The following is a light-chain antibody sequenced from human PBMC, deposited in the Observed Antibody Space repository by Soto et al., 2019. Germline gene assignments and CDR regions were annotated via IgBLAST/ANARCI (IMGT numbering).Light chain of an antibody. V-gene: IGLV2-8*01. CDR1: SSDVGGYNY. CDR2: DVS. J-gene: IGLJ1*01. Sequence: QSALTQPPSASGSPGQSVTISCTGASSDVGGYNYVSWYQQHPGKAPRLMVYDVSNRPSGVPDRFSGSKSGNTASLTVSGLQAEDEADYYCSSYASSNNYVFGTGTRSPS. CDR3: SSYASSNNYV.